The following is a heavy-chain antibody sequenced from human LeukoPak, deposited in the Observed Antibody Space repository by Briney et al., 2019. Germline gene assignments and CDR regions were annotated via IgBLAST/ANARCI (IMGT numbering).Heavy chain of an antibody. CDR1: GYTFTSYD. D-gene: IGHD6-13*01. V-gene: IGHV1-24*01. J-gene: IGHJ4*02. CDR3: ATGIFFVAAAVNLDY. Sequence: ASVKVSCKASGYTFTSYDINWVRQATGQGLEWMGGFDPAHGERIYAQKFQGRVTMTEDTSTDTAYMELSSLRSEDTAVYYCATGIFFVAAAVNLDYWGQGTLVTVSS. CDR2: FDPAHGER.